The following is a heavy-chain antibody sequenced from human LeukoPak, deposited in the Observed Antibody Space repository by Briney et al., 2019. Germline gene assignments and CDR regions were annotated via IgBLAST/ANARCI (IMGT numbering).Heavy chain of an antibody. CDR2: IYHSGST. Sequence: PSETLSLTCTVSGYSISSGYYWGWIRQPPGKGLEWIGSIYHSGSTYYNPSLKSRVTISVDTSKNQFSLKLSSVTAADTAVYYCARDRYDSSGYYAHQVWFDYWGQGTLVTVSS. CDR3: ARDRYDSSGYYAHQVWFDY. D-gene: IGHD3-22*01. V-gene: IGHV4-38-2*02. CDR1: GYSISSGYY. J-gene: IGHJ4*02.